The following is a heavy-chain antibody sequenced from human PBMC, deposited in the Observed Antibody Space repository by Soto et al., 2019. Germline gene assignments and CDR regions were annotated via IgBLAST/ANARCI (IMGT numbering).Heavy chain of an antibody. CDR3: VRDGTKTLRDWFDP. CDR2: IYATGTT. J-gene: IGHJ5*02. D-gene: IGHD1-1*01. CDR1: GASISGYY. Sequence: SWPLDLTCTVSGASISGYYWSWIRKSAGKGLEWIGRIYATGTTDYNPSLKSRVMMSVDTSKKQFSLKLRSVTAADTAVYYCVRDGTKTLRDWFDPWGQGISVTVSS. V-gene: IGHV4-4*07.